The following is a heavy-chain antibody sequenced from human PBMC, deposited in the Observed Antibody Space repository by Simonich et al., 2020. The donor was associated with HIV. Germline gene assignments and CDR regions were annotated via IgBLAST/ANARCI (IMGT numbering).Heavy chain of an antibody. V-gene: IGHV3-9*03. Sequence: EVQMVESGGGLVQLGSSLILSCAASGFTFDDFAMHWVRQAPENGLEWVSGISGNSGSIGYADSVKGRCTISRDNAKNSLYLQMNSLRAEDMALYYCAKDRYSSSSGSFDYWGQGTLVTVSS. CDR3: AKDRYSSSSGSFDY. J-gene: IGHJ4*02. CDR2: ISGNSGSI. CDR1: GFTFDDFA. D-gene: IGHD6-6*01.